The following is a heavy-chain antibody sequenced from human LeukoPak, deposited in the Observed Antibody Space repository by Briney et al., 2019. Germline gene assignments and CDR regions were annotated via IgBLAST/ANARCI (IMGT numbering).Heavy chain of an antibody. J-gene: IGHJ4*02. CDR3: AKDPSAVAGTAFDY. Sequence: GGSLRLSCAASGFTFSSYGMHWVRQAPGKGLEWVAFIRYDGSNKYYADSVKGRFTISRDNSKNTLYLQMESLRAEDTAVYYCAKDPSAVAGTAFDYWGQGTLVTVSS. D-gene: IGHD6-19*01. V-gene: IGHV3-30*02. CDR2: IRYDGSNK. CDR1: GFTFSSYG.